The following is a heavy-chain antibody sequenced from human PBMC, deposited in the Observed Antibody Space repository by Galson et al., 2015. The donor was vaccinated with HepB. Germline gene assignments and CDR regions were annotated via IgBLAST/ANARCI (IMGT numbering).Heavy chain of an antibody. CDR3: AGAPNPNFFDW. Sequence: ETLSLTCTVSGASMTDYYWSWIRQTPGRGLEWLGHISYTGGSNNDPSLKGRLTISLDTSRNQFSLKLTSVGAPDTAVYYCAGAPNPNFFDWWGPGALVTVSS. CDR2: ISYTGGS. D-gene: IGHD4/OR15-4a*01. V-gene: IGHV4-59*01. CDR1: GASMTDYY. J-gene: IGHJ4*02.